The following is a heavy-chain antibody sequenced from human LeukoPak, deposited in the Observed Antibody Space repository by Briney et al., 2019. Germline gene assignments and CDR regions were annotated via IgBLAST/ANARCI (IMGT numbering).Heavy chain of an antibody. J-gene: IGHJ6*03. CDR1: GDRLSNDW. D-gene: IGHD6-13*01. CDR2: INVRDSDT. Sequence: GESLKISCKASGDRLSNDWITWVRQRSGKGQEYMGMINVRDSDTRYSLSFQDQITISADKSTSTAFLQWPSLQASDTAIYYCARHLLEPGAAGYYYYYYMDVWGKGTTVTVSS. V-gene: IGHV5-51*01. CDR3: ARHLLEPGAAGYYYYYYMDV.